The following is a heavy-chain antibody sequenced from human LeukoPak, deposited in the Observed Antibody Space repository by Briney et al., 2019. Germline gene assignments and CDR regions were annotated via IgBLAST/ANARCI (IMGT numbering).Heavy chain of an antibody. CDR3: AKNRRYSYTLGDPFDF. J-gene: IGHJ3*01. Sequence: HTGGSLRLSCAASGFTFSSYAMHWVRQAPGKGLEWVAVISYDGSDQNYADSVKGRFTISRDNSKNTLYVQMNSLRPDDWAVYYCAKNRRYSYTLGDPFDFWGQGTVVTVSS. CDR1: GFTFSSYA. CDR2: ISYDGSDQ. V-gene: IGHV3-30*04. D-gene: IGHD5-18*01.